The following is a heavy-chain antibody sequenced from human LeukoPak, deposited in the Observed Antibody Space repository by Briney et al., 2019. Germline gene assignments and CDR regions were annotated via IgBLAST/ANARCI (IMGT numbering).Heavy chain of an antibody. Sequence: PGESLRLSCAASRFTFSSYAMSWVRQAPGKGLEWVSAISGSGGTTYNADSVKGRFTISRDNSKNTLYLQLNSLRAEDTAVYYCAKGAGNFDWSYHDCWGQGTLVTVSS. CDR3: AKGAGNFDWSYHDC. V-gene: IGHV3-23*01. J-gene: IGHJ4*02. D-gene: IGHD3-9*01. CDR2: ISGSGGTT. CDR1: RFTFSSYA.